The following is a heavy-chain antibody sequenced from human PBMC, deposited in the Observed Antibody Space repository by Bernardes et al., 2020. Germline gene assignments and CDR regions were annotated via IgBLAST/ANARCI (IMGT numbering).Heavy chain of an antibody. D-gene: IGHD2-15*01. CDR2: IYSVAST. CDR3: ARELVGIAATGAFDI. Sequence: GWSLRLSCAASGFTVSSKYMSWVRQAPGKGLEWVSVIYSVASTNYADSVKGRFTISRDNSKNTLYLRMNSLRAEDTAVYYCARELVGIAATGAFDIWGQGTMVTVSS. CDR1: GFTVSSKY. J-gene: IGHJ3*02. V-gene: IGHV3-53*01.